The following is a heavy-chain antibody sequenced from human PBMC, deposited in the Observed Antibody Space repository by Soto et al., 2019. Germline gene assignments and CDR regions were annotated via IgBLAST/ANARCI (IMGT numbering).Heavy chain of an antibody. V-gene: IGHV1-58*01. Sequence: SVKVSCKASGFTFTSSAVQWVRQARGQRLEWIGWIAVGSGNTNYAQKFQERITITRDMSTSTAYMELSSLRSEDTAVYYCAADYYDTRGYYFDYWGQGTLVTVSS. D-gene: IGHD3-22*01. CDR3: AADYYDTRGYYFDY. CDR2: IAVGSGNT. CDR1: GFTFTSSA. J-gene: IGHJ4*02.